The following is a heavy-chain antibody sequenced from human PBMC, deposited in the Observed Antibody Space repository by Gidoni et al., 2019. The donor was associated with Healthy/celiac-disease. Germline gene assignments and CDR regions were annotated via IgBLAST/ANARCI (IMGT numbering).Heavy chain of an antibody. CDR1: GGSISSGGYY. V-gene: IGHV4-31*03. CDR2: IYYMGST. Sequence: QVQLQEAGPGLVKPSQTLSLTCTVSGGSISSGGYYWRWIRQHPGKGLEWIGYIYYMGSTYYNPSIKSRVTISVDTSKNQFSRKLSSGTAADTAVYFCARRRVGNFDYWGQGTLVTVSS. CDR3: ARRRVGNFDY. J-gene: IGHJ4*02. D-gene: IGHD1-26*01.